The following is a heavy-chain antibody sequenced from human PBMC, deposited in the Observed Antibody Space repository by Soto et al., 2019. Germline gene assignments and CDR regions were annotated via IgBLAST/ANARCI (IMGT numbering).Heavy chain of an antibody. V-gene: IGHV3-23*01. CDR3: AKGIAAAGSLRYYYGMDA. CDR1: GFTFSTYA. D-gene: IGHD6-13*01. CDR2: IVNSGGST. J-gene: IGHJ6*02. Sequence: GGSLRLSCAASGFTFSTYAMSWVRQAPGRGLEWVSTIVNSGGSTYNPNSVKGRFTISRDNSKNTLYLQMNSLRVEDTAIYYCAKGIAAAGSLRYYYGMDAWGQGTTVTVSS.